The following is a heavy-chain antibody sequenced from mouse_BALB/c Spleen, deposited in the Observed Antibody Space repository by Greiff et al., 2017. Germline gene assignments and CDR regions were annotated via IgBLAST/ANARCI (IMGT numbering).Heavy chain of an antibody. CDR2: ISSGSSTI. Sequence: EVKLVESGGGLVQPGGSRKLSCAASGFTFSSFGMHWVRQAPEKGLEWVAYISSGSSTIYYADTVKGRFTISRVNPKNTLFLQMTSLRSEDTAMYYCARRYGSSYFDYWGQGTTLTVSS. D-gene: IGHD1-1*01. V-gene: IGHV5-17*02. J-gene: IGHJ2*01. CDR3: ARRYGSSYFDY. CDR1: GFTFSSFG.